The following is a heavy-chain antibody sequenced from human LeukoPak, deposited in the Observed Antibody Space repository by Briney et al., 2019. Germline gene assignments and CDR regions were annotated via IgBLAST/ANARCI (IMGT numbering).Heavy chain of an antibody. V-gene: IGHV3-11*01. CDR1: GFTFSDYY. CDR3: ARDINIVATSWWFDP. CDR2: ISSSGSTI. J-gene: IGHJ5*02. Sequence: PGGSLRLSCAASGFTFSDYYMSWIGQAGGKGGEWVSYISSSGSTIYYADCVKGRFTIASENGKKSVYLQMNSLRAEDTAVYYCARDINIVATSWWFDPWGQGTLVTVSS. D-gene: IGHD5-12*01.